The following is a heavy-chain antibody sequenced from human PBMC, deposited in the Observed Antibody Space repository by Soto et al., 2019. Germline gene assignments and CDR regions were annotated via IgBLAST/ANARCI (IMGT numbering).Heavy chain of an antibody. V-gene: IGHV4-30-4*01. CDR1: GGSISSGDYY. J-gene: IGHJ4*02. CDR2: IYYSGST. CDR3: AGGGGVWFGELLPFDY. D-gene: IGHD3-10*01. Sequence: QVQLQESGPGLVKPSQTLSLTCTVSGGSISSGDYYWSWIRQPPGKGLEWIGYIYYSGSTYYNPSLKSTVTITVDTSKTLFPLKLSSGTAADTAVYYCAGGGGVWFGELLPFDYWGQGTLVTVSS.